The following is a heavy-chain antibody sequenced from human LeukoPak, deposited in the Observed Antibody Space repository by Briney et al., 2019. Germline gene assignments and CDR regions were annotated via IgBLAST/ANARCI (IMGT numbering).Heavy chain of an antibody. CDR3: ARAPSIAAVDY. V-gene: IGHV3-11*01. J-gene: IGHJ4*02. CDR2: ISSSGSTI. D-gene: IGHD6-13*01. Sequence: PGGSLRLSCAASGFTFSDFYMSWLRQAPGQGLVWVSYISSSGSTIYYADSVKGRFTISRDNAKNSLYLQMNSLRAEDTAVYYCARAPSIAAVDYWGQGTLVTVSS. CDR1: GFTFSDFY.